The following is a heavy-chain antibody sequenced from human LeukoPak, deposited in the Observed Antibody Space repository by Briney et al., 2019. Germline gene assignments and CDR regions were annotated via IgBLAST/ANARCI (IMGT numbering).Heavy chain of an antibody. CDR3: AKDPISVGATNFDY. V-gene: IGHV3-23*01. Sequence: GGSLRLSCAASGFTFSSYAMRWVRQAPGKGLEWVSAISGSGGNPYYADARVGRFTNSRENSKNTLILQMNSLRAEDTAVYYCAKDPISVGATNFDYWGQGTLVTVSS. J-gene: IGHJ4*02. CDR2: ISGSGGNP. CDR1: GFTFSSYA. D-gene: IGHD1-26*01.